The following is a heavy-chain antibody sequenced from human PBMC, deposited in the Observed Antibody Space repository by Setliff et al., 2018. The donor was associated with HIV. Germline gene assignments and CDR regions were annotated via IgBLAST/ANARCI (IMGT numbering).Heavy chain of an antibody. V-gene: IGHV4-34*01. D-gene: IGHD1-7*01. CDR3: AWGGTTGRFDP. CDR2: INHSGST. J-gene: IGHJ5*02. Sequence: PSETLSLTCAVYGGSFSGYYWSWIRQPPGKGLEWNGEINHSGSTNYNPSLKGRVTISVDTSKNQFSLKLSSVTAADTAVYYCAWGGTTGRFDPWGQGTLVTVSS. CDR1: GGSFSGYY.